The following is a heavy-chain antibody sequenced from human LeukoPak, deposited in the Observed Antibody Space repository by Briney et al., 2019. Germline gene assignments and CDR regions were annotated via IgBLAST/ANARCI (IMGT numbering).Heavy chain of an antibody. D-gene: IGHD3-22*01. CDR1: GYTSTGYY. V-gene: IGHV1-2*02. CDR2: INPNSGGT. J-gene: IGHJ4*02. CDR3: ARDLAVSYYYDSSGYPNDY. Sequence: ASVKVSCKASGYTSTGYYMHWVRQAPGQGLEWMGWINPNSGGTNYAQKFQGRVTMTRDTSISTAYMELSRLRSDDTAVYYCARDLAVSYYYDSSGYPNDYWGQGTLVTVSS.